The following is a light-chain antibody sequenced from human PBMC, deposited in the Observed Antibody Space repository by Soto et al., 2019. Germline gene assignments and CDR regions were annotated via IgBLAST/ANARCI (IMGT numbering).Light chain of an antibody. CDR1: SSDVGGYNF. CDR3: CSYAGSYTLYV. J-gene: IGLJ1*01. V-gene: IGLV2-11*01. CDR2: DVT. Sequence: QSVLTQPRSVSGSPGQSVTISCTGTSSDVGGYNFVSWYQQHPGKVPKLMIYDVTKRPSGVPNRFSGSKSGNTASLTISALQAEDEADYSCCSYAGSYTLYVFGTGTKLTVL.